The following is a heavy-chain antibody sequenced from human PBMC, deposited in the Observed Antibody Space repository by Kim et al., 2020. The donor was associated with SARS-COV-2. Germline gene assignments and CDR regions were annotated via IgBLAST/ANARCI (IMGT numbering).Heavy chain of an antibody. V-gene: IGHV1-46*01. CDR3: ARAIAAAGYYYYYGMDV. J-gene: IGHJ6*02. CDR1: GYTFTSYY. D-gene: IGHD6-13*01. Sequence: ASVKVSCKASGYTFTSYYMHWVRQAPGQGLEWMGIINPSGGSTSYAQKFQGRVTMTRDTSTSTVYMELGSLRSEDTAVYYCARAIAAAGYYYYYGMDVWGQGTTVTVSS. CDR2: INPSGGST.